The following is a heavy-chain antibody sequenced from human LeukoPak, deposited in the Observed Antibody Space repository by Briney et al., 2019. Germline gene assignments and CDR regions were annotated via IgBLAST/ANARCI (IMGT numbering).Heavy chain of an antibody. CDR1: GGSISTYY. J-gene: IGHJ4*02. V-gene: IGHV4-59*01. CDR3: ARGRGAKYGRSSVYFDD. D-gene: IGHD6-6*01. Sequence: PSETLSLTCTVSGGSISTYYWSWIRQPPGKGLEYIGYIYDSGSTNYNPSLKSRVTISLNTAKNQFSLSLRSVTAADTAVYYCARGRGAKYGRSSVYFDDWGQGTLVTVSS. CDR2: IYDSGST.